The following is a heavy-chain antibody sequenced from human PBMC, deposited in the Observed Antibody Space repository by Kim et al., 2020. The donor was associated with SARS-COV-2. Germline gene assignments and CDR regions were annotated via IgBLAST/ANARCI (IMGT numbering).Heavy chain of an antibody. CDR1: GYSFTSYW. Sequence: GESLKISCKGSGYSFTSYWIGWVRQMPGKGLEWMGIIYPGDSDTRYSPSFQGQVTISADKSISTAYLQWSSLKASDTAMYYCATHDGSGSYASRTDAFDIWGQGTMVTVSS. CDR2: IYPGDSDT. D-gene: IGHD3-10*01. CDR3: ATHDGSGSYASRTDAFDI. J-gene: IGHJ3*02. V-gene: IGHV5-51*01.